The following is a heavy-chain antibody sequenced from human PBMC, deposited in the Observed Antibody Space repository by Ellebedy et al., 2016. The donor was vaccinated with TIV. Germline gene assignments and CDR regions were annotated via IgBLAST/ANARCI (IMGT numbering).Heavy chain of an antibody. Sequence: MPSETLSLTCTVSGYSISSSNWWGWIRPPPGKGLEWSWYIYYSGNTYYNPSLKSRVTISVDRSKNQVSLTLSSVTAADTAVYYCASDALTNTYNWFDPWGQGTLVTVSS. CDR3: ASDALTNTYNWFDP. CDR1: GYSISSSNW. V-gene: IGHV4-28*03. J-gene: IGHJ5*02. D-gene: IGHD1-14*01. CDR2: IYYSGNT.